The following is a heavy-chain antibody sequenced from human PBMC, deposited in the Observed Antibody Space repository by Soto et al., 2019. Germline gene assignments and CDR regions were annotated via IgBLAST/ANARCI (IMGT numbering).Heavy chain of an antibody. CDR3: ARDLSH. V-gene: IGHV3-48*02. CDR2: INSASTTT. CDR1: GFPLITFA. Sequence: DVQLVESGGGLVRPGGPLGLPCAASGFPLITFAMHGVRQAPGKGLEWISYINSASTTTFHADSVKGRFTVSRDNAENSLYLQMSSLRHEDTAVYYCARDLSHWGQGTLVTVSS. J-gene: IGHJ4*02.